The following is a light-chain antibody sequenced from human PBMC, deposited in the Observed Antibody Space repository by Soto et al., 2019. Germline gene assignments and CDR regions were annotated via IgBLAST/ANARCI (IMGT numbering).Light chain of an antibody. V-gene: IGKV3-15*01. CDR3: QQYNDWPLT. Sequence: EIVMTQSPATLSVSPGERATLSCRASQSVSNNVAWYQQKPGQAPRLLIYHAATRATGIPARFSGSGSGTEVTLTISSLQSEDFAVYYCQQYNDWPLTFGGGTKVDIK. J-gene: IGKJ4*01. CDR1: QSVSNN. CDR2: HAA.